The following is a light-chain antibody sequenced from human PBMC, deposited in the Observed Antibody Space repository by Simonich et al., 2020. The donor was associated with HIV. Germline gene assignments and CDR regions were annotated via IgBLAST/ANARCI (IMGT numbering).Light chain of an antibody. Sequence: DIVMTQSPDSLAVSLCARATINCKSSQSVLYSSNNKNYLAWYQQKPGQPPKLLIYWASTREAGVPDRFSGSGSGTDFTLTISSLQAEDVAVYYCQQYYSTLTFGGGTKVEIK. V-gene: IGKV4-1*01. CDR3: QQYYSTLT. CDR2: WAS. CDR1: QSVLYSSNNKNY. J-gene: IGKJ4*01.